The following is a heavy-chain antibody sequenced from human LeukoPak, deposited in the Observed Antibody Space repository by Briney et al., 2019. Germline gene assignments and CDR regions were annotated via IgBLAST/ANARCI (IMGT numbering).Heavy chain of an antibody. J-gene: IGHJ6*02. Sequence: SETLSLTCTVSGGSISSYYWNWIRQSPGKGLEWIGYISYSGSTYSNPSLQSRVTISVDTSKSQFSLQLSSVTAADTAVYYCARSDGVGAGYYYYGVDVRGLGTTVTVSS. CDR1: GGSISSYY. V-gene: IGHV4-59*01. CDR2: ISYSGST. D-gene: IGHD1-26*01. CDR3: ARSDGVGAGYYYYGVDV.